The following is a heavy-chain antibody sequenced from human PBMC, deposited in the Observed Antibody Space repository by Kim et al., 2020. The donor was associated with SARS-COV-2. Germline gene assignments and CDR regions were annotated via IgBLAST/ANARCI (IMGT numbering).Heavy chain of an antibody. V-gene: IGHV6-1*01. D-gene: IGHD1-26*01. CDR3: AKSRGGRGSTIDI. Sequence: YAVSVKGRITIDPDTSSTQFSLQMNSVTPDDTAVYYCAKSRGGRGSTIDIWGQGTVVTVSS. J-gene: IGHJ3*02.